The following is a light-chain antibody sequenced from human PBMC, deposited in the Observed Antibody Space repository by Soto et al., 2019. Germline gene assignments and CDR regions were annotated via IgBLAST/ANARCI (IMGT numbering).Light chain of an antibody. Sequence: QPVLTQPPSASGTPGQRVTISCSGSSSNIGSNTVNWYQQLPGTAPKLLIYSTNLRPSGVPDRFSGSKSGTSASLAISGLQSEDEADYYCAAWDDTLSGVVFGGGTKLTVL. V-gene: IGLV1-44*01. CDR1: SSNIGSNT. CDR2: STN. J-gene: IGLJ2*01. CDR3: AAWDDTLSGVV.